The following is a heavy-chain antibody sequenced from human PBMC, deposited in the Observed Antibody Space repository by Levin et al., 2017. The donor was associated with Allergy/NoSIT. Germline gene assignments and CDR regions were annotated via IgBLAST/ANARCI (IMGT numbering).Heavy chain of an antibody. CDR3: ARDLWNSYDYGMDV. CDR2: ISSSGSTI. D-gene: IGHD2/OR15-2a*01. CDR1: GFTFSDYY. V-gene: IGHV3-11*01. Sequence: GGSLRLSCAASGFTFSDYYMSWIRQAPGKGLEWVSYISSSGSTIYYADSVKGRFTISRDNAKNSLYLQMNSLRAEDTAVYYCARDLWNSYDYGMDVWGQGTTVTVSS. J-gene: IGHJ6*02.